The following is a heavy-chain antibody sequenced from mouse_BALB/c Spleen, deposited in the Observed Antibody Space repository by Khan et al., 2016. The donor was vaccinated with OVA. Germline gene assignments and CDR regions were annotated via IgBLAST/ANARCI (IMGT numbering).Heavy chain of an antibody. D-gene: IGHD2-4*01. CDR3: ARDDCRCNNAMDY. Sequence: EVELVESGPGLVKPSQSLSLTCTVTGYSITSDYAWNWIRQFPGNKLEWMGYINYSGSTNYNPALKSRISITRDTSKNQFFLQLNSVTTADPADYYCARDDCRCNNAMDYWGQGTLVTVSS. V-gene: IGHV3-2*02. CDR2: INYSGST. J-gene: IGHJ4*01. CDR1: GYSITSDYA.